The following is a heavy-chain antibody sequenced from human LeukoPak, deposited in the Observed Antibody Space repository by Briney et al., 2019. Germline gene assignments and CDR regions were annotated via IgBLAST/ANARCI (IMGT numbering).Heavy chain of an antibody. CDR3: ARVDPHGGNSDYFDY. Sequence: SETLSLTCAVYGGSFSGYYWSWIRQPPGKGLEWIGEINHSGSTNYNPSLKSRVTISVDTSKNQFSLKLSSVTAADTAVYYCARVDPHGGNSDYFDYWGQGTLVTVSS. D-gene: IGHD4-23*01. J-gene: IGHJ4*02. CDR1: GGSFSGYY. V-gene: IGHV4-34*01. CDR2: INHSGST.